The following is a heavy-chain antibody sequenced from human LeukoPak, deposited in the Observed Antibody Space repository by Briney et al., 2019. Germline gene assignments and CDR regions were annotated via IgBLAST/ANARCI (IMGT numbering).Heavy chain of an antibody. D-gene: IGHD6-19*01. J-gene: IGHJ4*02. CDR1: GFTLTNAW. V-gene: IGHV3-15*01. Sequence: GGSLRLSCAASGFTLTNAWMSWVRQAPGKGLEWVGRIKSKTDGGTTDYAAPVKGRFTISRDDSKNTLYLQMNSLKTEDTAVYYCTTAVSSSGWYSGDYWGQGTLVTVSS. CDR3: TTAVSSSGWYSGDY. CDR2: IKSKTDGGTT.